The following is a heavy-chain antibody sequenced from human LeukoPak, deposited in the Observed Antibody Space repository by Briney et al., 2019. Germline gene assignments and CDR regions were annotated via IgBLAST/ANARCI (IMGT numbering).Heavy chain of an antibody. Sequence: ASVKVSCKTSGYSFTDYYMHWVRQAPGQGLEWMGWINPNSGGTSSAQKFQGRVTMTRDTSITTVYMEVSWLAPDDTAIYYCARADRLDGGPYLIGPWGQGTLVTVSS. J-gene: IGHJ5*02. CDR3: ARADRLDGGPYLIGP. CDR1: GYSFTDYY. D-gene: IGHD2-21*01. V-gene: IGHV1-2*02. CDR2: INPNSGGT.